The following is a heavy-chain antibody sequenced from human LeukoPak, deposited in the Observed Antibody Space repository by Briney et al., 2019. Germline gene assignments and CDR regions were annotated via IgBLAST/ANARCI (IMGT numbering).Heavy chain of an antibody. CDR2: INPNSGGT. CDR1: GYTFTGYY. D-gene: IGHD3-10*01. Sequence: ASVKVSCKASGYTFTGYYMHWVRQAPGQGLEWMGWINPNSGGTNYAQKFQGRVTVTRDTSISTAYMELSRLRSDDTAVYYCARSYYGSGSPSDYWGQGTLATVSS. V-gene: IGHV1-2*02. J-gene: IGHJ4*02. CDR3: ARSYYGSGSPSDY.